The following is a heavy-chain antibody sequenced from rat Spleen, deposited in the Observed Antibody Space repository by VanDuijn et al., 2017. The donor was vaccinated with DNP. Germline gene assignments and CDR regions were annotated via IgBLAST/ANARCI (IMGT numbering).Heavy chain of an antibody. D-gene: IGHD1-11*01. J-gene: IGHJ2*01. V-gene: IGHV2-27*01. CDR2: LHSGGST. Sequence: QVQLKESGPGLVQPSQTLSLTCTVSGFSLTSYHVHWVRQPPGKGLEWMGRLHSGGSTDYNSGLKSRLSISRDTSKSQVFLKMNSVQTEDTAMYFCVVTTEGIVSWGQGVMVTVSS. CDR1: GFSLTSYH. CDR3: VVTTEGIVS.